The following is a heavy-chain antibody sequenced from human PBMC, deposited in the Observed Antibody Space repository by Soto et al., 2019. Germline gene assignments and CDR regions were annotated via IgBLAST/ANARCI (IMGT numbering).Heavy chain of an antibody. CDR1: GFTFSNAW. Sequence: PGGSLRLSCAASGFTFSNAWMSWVRQAPGKGLEWVGRIKSKTDGGTTDYAAPVKGRFTISRDDSKNTLYLQMNSLKTEDTAVYYCTTALGSSTYPYYYMDVWGKGTTVTVSS. CDR3: TTALGSSTYPYYYMDV. V-gene: IGHV3-15*01. D-gene: IGHD6-6*01. J-gene: IGHJ6*03. CDR2: IKSKTDGGTT.